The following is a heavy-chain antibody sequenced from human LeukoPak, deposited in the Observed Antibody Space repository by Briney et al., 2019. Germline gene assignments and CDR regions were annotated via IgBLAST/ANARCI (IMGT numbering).Heavy chain of an antibody. CDR2: ISYDGSNK. D-gene: IGHD3-22*01. J-gene: IGHJ4*02. V-gene: IGHV3-30*03. CDR1: GFTFSSYG. CDR3: ATWASSGYFPFDY. Sequence: PGRSLRLSCAASGFTFSSYGMHCVRQAPGKGLEWVAVISYDGSNKYYADSVKGRFTISRDNSKNTLYLQMNSLRAEDTAVYYCATWASSGYFPFDYWGQGTLVTVSS.